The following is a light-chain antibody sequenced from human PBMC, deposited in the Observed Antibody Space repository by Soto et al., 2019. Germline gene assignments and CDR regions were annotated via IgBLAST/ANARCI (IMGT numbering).Light chain of an antibody. CDR1: SGSIGSNS. CDR3: QSYDTNTVV. CDR2: EDD. Sequence: NFMLTQPHSVSESPGKTVTISCTRSSGSIGSNSVQWYQQRPGSAPSIVIYEDDQRPSGVPNRFAGSIDRSSNSASLTISGLQTEDEADYYCQSYDTNTVVFGGGIKVTVL. J-gene: IGLJ2*01. V-gene: IGLV6-57*04.